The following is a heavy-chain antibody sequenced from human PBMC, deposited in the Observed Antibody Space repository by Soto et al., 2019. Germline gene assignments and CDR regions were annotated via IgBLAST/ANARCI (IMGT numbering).Heavy chain of an antibody. CDR2: MNPNSGNT. CDR3: ARGGGEAGGYWFGP. Sequence: QVQLVQSGAEVKKPGASVKVSCKASRYTFTGYDINWVRQATGQGLEWMGWMNPNSGNTGYAQKVQGRVTMTRNTXXRTAYLEVGSLRSEDTAVYYCARGGGEAGGYWFGPWGQGTLVTVSS. CDR1: RYTFTGYD. J-gene: IGHJ5*02. V-gene: IGHV1-8*01. D-gene: IGHD3-10*01.